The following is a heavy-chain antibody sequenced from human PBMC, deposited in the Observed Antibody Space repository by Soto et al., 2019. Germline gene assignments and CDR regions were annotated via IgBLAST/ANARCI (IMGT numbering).Heavy chain of an antibody. D-gene: IGHD4-17*01. CDR3: AGDSSYGDYAYYFDY. J-gene: IGHJ4*02. CDR1: GYTFTSYA. CDR2: INAGNGNT. V-gene: IGHV1-3*01. Sequence: QVPLVQSGAEVKKPGASVKVSCKASGYTFTSYAMHWVRQAPGQRLEWMGWINAGNGNTKYSQKFQGRVTITRDTSASTAYMELSSLRSEDTAVYYCAGDSSYGDYAYYFDYWGQGTLVAVSS.